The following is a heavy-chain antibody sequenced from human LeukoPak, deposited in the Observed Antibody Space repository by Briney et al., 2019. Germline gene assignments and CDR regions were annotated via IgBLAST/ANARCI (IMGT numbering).Heavy chain of an antibody. CDR1: GFTFSRHY. V-gene: IGHV3-11*05. CDR2: ISNSGDYT. D-gene: IGHD6-19*01. J-gene: IGHJ4*02. Sequence: GGSLRLSCAASGFTFSRHYMSWIRQAPGKGLEWLSYISNSGDYTNYADSVKGRFTISRDNAENSLYLQMNSLRAEDTAVYFCARAVGSGPGGHFGYWGQGTLVSVSP. CDR3: ARAVGSGPGGHFGY.